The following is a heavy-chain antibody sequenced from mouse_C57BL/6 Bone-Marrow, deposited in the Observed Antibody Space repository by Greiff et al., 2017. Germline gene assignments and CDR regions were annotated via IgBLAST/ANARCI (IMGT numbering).Heavy chain of an antibody. CDR3: ARSGYYGYDGAY. CDR2: IYPGSGST. Sequence: QVQLQQPGAELVKPGASVKMSCKASGYTFTSYWITWVKQRPGQGLEWIGDIYPGSGSTNYNEKFKSKATLTVDSSSSTAYMQLSSLTSEDSAVYYCARSGYYGYDGAYWGQGTLVTVSA. J-gene: IGHJ3*01. CDR1: GYTFTSYW. V-gene: IGHV1-55*01. D-gene: IGHD2-2*01.